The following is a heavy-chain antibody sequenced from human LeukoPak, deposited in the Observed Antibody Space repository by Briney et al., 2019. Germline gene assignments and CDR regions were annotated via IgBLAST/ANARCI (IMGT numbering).Heavy chain of an antibody. D-gene: IGHD3-22*01. V-gene: IGHV3-64*01. CDR1: GFTFSSYA. Sequence: PGGSLRLSCAASGFTFSSYAMHWVRQAPGKGLEYVSAISSNGGSTYYANSVKGRFTISRDNSKNTLYLQMGSLRAEDMAVYYCARAGSGYPYWGQGTLVTVSS. CDR2: ISSNGGST. CDR3: ARAGSGYPY. J-gene: IGHJ4*02.